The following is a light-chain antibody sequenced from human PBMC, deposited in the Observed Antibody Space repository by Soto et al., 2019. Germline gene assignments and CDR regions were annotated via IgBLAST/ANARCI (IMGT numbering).Light chain of an antibody. CDR2: GNS. V-gene: IGLV1-40*01. CDR1: SSNIGAGYD. J-gene: IGLJ2*01. Sequence: QSVLTQPPSVCGAPGQRGTISCTGISSNIGAGYDVHWYQQLPGTAPKLLIYGNSNRPSGVPDRFSGSKSGTSASLAITGLQAEDEADYYCQSYDSSLSVVFGGGTKLTVL. CDR3: QSYDSSLSVV.